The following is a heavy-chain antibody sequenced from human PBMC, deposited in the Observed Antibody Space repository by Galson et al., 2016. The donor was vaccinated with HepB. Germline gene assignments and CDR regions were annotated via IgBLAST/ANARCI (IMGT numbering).Heavy chain of an antibody. Sequence: SLRLSCADSGFTFSSDSMNWVRQAPGKGLEWISSISRSSSLIYYADSVTGRFTISRDNAKRSLYLQTNSLRVKDTAVYYCVREGGYCYGDSCRYFDLWGRGTVVTVSS. CDR3: VREGGYCYGDSCRYFDL. D-gene: IGHD2-15*01. CDR1: GFTFSSDS. CDR2: ISRSSSLI. J-gene: IGHJ2*01. V-gene: IGHV3-21*01.